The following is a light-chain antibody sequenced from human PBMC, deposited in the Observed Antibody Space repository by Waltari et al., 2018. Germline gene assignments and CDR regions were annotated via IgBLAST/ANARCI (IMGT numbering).Light chain of an antibody. Sequence: DIVMTQSPDSLAVSLGERATINCTSSQSVLYSSNNKNYLAWYQQKPGQPPKLLIYWASTRESGVPDRFSGSGSGTDFTLKISSVEAEDVGVYYCMQGTHWPYTFGQGTKLEIK. CDR3: MQGTHWPYT. CDR2: WAS. V-gene: IGKV4-1*01. J-gene: IGKJ2*01. CDR1: QSVLYSSNNKNY.